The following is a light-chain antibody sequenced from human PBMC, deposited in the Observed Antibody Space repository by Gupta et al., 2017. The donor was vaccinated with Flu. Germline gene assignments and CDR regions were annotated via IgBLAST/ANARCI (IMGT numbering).Light chain of an antibody. J-gene: IGLJ1*01. Sequence: QSVLTQPPSVSAAPGQKVTISCSGRSSNIGNNYVSWYQHLPGTAPKVLIYENNRRPSGIPDRFSGSKSGTSATLGITGLQTGDEAHYYCGTWDSSLSAFYVFGTGTEVTVL. V-gene: IGLV1-51*02. CDR1: SSNIGNNY. CDR3: GTWDSSLSAFYV. CDR2: ENN.